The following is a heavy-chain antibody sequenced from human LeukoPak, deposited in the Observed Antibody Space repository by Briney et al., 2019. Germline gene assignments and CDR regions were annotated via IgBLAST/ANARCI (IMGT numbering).Heavy chain of an antibody. CDR1: GFAFSNYW. V-gene: IGHV3-30*18. J-gene: IGHJ4*02. CDR2: ISYDGSNK. D-gene: IGHD3-10*01. CDR3: AKLQGYAGSGSPDY. Sequence: PGGSLRLSCAASGFAFSNYWMSWVRQAPGKGLEWMAFISYDGSNKYYADSVKGRFTISRDNSKNTLYLQMNSLRAEDTAVYYCAKLQGYAGSGSPDYWGQGTLVTVSS.